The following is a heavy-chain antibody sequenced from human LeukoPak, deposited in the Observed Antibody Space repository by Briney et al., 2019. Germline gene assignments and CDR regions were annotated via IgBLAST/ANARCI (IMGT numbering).Heavy chain of an antibody. CDR1: GFTFSSYG. Sequence: GRSLRLSCAASGFTFSSYGMHWVRQAPGKGLEWVAVIWYDGSNKYYADSVKGRFTISRDNSKNTLYLQMNSLRAEDTAVYYCAKWGDYDVLTGYYDPDYRGQGTLVTVSS. CDR3: AKWGDYDVLTGYYDPDY. D-gene: IGHD3-9*01. CDR2: IWYDGSNK. V-gene: IGHV3-33*06. J-gene: IGHJ4*02.